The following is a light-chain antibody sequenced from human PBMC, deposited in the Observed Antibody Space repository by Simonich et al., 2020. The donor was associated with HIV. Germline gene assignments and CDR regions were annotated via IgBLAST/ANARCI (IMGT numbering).Light chain of an antibody. V-gene: IGKV3-15*01. CDR2: GAS. CDR1: QSVSSN. CDR3: QQYNNWPPLT. Sequence: EIVLTQSPATLSVSPGERATLSCGASQSVSSNLAWYQQKPGQAPRLLIYGASTRATGIPARFSGSGSETEFTLTISSLQSEDVAVYYCQQYNNWPPLTFGGGTKVEIK. J-gene: IGKJ4*01.